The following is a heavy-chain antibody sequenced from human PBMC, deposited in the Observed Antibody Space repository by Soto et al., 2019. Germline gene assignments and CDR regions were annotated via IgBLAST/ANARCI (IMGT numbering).Heavy chain of an antibody. V-gene: IGHV4-34*01. CDR1: GGSFSGYY. CDR3: ASVRRNYYYYGMDV. J-gene: IGHJ6*02. CDR2: INHSGST. Sequence: QVQLQQWGAGLLKPSETLSLTCAVYGGSFSGYYWSWIRQPPGNGLEWIGEINHSGSTNYNPSLKSPVTISVDTSKNQFSLKLSSVTAAYTAVYYWASVRRNYYYYGMDVWGQGTMVTVSS.